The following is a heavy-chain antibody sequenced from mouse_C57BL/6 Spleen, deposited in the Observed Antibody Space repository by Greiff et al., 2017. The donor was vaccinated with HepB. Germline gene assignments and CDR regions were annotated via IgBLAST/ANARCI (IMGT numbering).Heavy chain of an antibody. D-gene: IGHD4-1*01. Sequence: VQRVESGAELVRPGASVKLSCKASGYTFTDYYINWVKQRPGQGLEWIARIYPGSGNTYYNEKFKGKATLTAEKSSSTAYMQLSSLTSEDSAVYFCARSGNWDEGGYWGQGTTLTVSS. J-gene: IGHJ2*01. CDR2: IYPGSGNT. CDR3: ARSGNWDEGGY. V-gene: IGHV1-76*01. CDR1: GYTFTDYY.